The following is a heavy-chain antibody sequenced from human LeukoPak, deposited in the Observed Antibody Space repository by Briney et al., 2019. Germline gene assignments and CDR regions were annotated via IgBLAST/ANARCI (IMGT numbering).Heavy chain of an antibody. CDR2: IYYGGST. D-gene: IGHD1-7*01. Sequence: SETLSLTCTVSGGSVSSDYWSWIRQPPGKGLEWIGYIYYGGSTNYNPSLKSRVTISVDTSKNQFSLKLSSVTAADTAVYYCASLRDNWNYDYFDYWGQGTLVTVSS. J-gene: IGHJ4*02. CDR3: ASLRDNWNYDYFDY. V-gene: IGHV4-59*02. CDR1: GGSVSSDY.